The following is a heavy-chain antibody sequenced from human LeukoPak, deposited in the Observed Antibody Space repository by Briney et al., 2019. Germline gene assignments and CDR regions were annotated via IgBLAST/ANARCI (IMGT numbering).Heavy chain of an antibody. D-gene: IGHD3-22*01. CDR3: ARGPYYYDSSGYYEYYY. J-gene: IGHJ4*02. CDR1: GGTFSSYA. Sequence: ASVKVSCKASGGTFSSYAISWVRQAPGQGLEWMGGIIPIFGTANYAQKFQGRVTITADKSTSTAYMELSSLRSEDTAVYYCARGPYYYDSSGYYEYYYWGQGTLVTVSS. V-gene: IGHV1-69*06. CDR2: IIPIFGTA.